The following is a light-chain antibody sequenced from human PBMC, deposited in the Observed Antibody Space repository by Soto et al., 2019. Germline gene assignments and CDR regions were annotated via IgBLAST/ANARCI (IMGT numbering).Light chain of an antibody. CDR2: GAS. J-gene: IGKJ3*01. CDR1: QSVSSSF. CDR3: QQFGSSLFS. V-gene: IGKV3-20*01. Sequence: VLTQFPGTLSLSPGERATLSCRASQSVSSSFLAWYQQKPGQAPRLLIYGASTRATGIPDRFSGSGSGTEFTLTISRLEPEDFAMYYCQQFGSSLFSFGPGTKVDIK.